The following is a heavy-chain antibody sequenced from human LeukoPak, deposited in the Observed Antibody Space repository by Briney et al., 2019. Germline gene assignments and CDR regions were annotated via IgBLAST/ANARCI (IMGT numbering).Heavy chain of an antibody. Sequence: GESLKISCKGSGYSLATYWSAWVRQMPGKGLEWMGTIYPGDSDTRYSPSFQGQVTISADTSINSAYLQWSSLKASDTGMYSCARRREAVEDFDQWGQGSLVTVSS. CDR3: ARRREAVEDFDQ. V-gene: IGHV5-51*01. CDR1: GYSLATYW. D-gene: IGHD6-19*01. J-gene: IGHJ4*02. CDR2: IYPGDSDT.